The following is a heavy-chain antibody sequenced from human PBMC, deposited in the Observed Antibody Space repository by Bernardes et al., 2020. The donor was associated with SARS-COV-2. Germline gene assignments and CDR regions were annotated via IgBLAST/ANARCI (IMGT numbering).Heavy chain of an antibody. V-gene: IGHV2-5*02. Sequence: SGPTLVKPTQTLSLTCTFSGFSLGTGGVGVGWIRQSPAKALEWLGIIYWDDDKRYNPSLKSRLTITKGTSKNQVVLTMTNLDPADTATYFCAFRLRDYDPRGNWFDPWGQGILVTVSS. J-gene: IGHJ5*02. D-gene: IGHD3-3*01. CDR1: GFSLGTGGVG. CDR3: AFRLRDYDPRGNWFDP. CDR2: IYWDDDK.